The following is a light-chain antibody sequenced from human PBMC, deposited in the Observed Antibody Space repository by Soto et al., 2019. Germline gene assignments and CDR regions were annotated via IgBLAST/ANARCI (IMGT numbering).Light chain of an antibody. V-gene: IGKV3D-20*02. Sequence: EIVLTQSPGTLSLSPVERATLSCRSSQSVSSSYLAWYQPKPGQAPRLLIYDASNRATGIPARFSGSGSGTDFTLTISSLEPEDFAVYYCQQRSNWPPTFGQGTKVDIK. J-gene: IGKJ1*01. CDR1: QSVSSSY. CDR2: DAS. CDR3: QQRSNWPPT.